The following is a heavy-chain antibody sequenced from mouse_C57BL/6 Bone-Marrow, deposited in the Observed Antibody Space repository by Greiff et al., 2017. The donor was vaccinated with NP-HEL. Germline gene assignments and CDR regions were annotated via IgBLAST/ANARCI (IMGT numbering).Heavy chain of an antibody. Sequence: QVHVKQSGAELAKPGASVKLSCKASGYTFTSYWMHWVKQRPGQGLEWIGYINPSSGYTKYNQKFKDKATLTADKSSSTAYMQLSSLTYEDSAVYYCASLWGSYWYFDVWGTGTTVTVSS. CDR3: ASLWGSYWYFDV. CDR1: GYTFTSYW. V-gene: IGHV1-7*01. J-gene: IGHJ1*03. CDR2: INPSSGYT. D-gene: IGHD6-2*01.